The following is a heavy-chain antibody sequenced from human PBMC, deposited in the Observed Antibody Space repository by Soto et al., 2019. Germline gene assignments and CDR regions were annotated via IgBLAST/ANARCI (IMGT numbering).Heavy chain of an antibody. J-gene: IGHJ3*02. V-gene: IGHV1-46*01. CDR2: INPTSGGT. CDR3: ARGMTTVTSDAFDI. Sequence: QVQLVQSGAEVKKPGASVKVSCKASGYTFTSYYMHWVRQAPGQGLEWMGIINPTSGGTHYAQKFQGRVTMTMDTSTSTVYMELSSLRSEDTAVYYCARGMTTVTSDAFDIRGQGTMVTVSS. CDR1: GYTFTSYY. D-gene: IGHD4-4*01.